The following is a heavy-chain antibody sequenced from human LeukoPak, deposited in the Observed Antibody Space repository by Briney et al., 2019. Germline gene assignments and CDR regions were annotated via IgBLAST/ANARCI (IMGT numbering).Heavy chain of an antibody. Sequence: GSLRLSCAAAGLTFSNYGMHWVRQAPGKGVQWGAYIRYDGRNKYSADSVKGRFTIYRDNSESTLYLQMNSLRPEDTAVYYCAKGGSNNWSFDNWGQGTLVTVSS. D-gene: IGHD1-1*01. J-gene: IGHJ4*02. V-gene: IGHV3-30*02. CDR3: AKGGSNNWSFDN. CDR2: IRYDGRNK. CDR1: GLTFSNYG.